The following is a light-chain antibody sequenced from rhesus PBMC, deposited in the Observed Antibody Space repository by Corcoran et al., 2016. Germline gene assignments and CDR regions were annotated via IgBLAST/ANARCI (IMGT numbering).Light chain of an antibody. CDR3: QQRNTYPLT. J-gene: IGKJ4*01. CDR1: QGISSY. V-gene: IGKV1-25*01. Sequence: DIQMTQSPSSLSASVGDRVTITCRASQGISSYLDWYQQKPGKAPNLLIYKASPLKSGVTSRFSGSGSVTDFTLTISSLQPEDVATYCCQQRNTYPLTFGGGTKVEIK. CDR2: KAS.